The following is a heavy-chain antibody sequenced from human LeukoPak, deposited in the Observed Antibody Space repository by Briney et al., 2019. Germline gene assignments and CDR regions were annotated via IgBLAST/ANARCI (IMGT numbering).Heavy chain of an antibody. CDR2: ISGSGGST. CDR3: AKRGVVIRAILVGFHKEAYYFDS. D-gene: IGHD2-21*01. Sequence: GGSLRLSCAVSGITLSNYGMSWVRQAPGKGLEWVAGISGSGGSTNYADSVKGRFTISRDNPKNTLYLQMNIPRAEDTAVYFCAKRGVVIRAILVGFHKEAYYFDSWGQGALVTVSS. V-gene: IGHV3-23*01. CDR1: GITLSNYG. J-gene: IGHJ4*02.